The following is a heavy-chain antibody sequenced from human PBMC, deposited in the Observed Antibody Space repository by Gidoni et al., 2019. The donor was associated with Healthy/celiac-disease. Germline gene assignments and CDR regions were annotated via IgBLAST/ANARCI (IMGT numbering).Heavy chain of an antibody. Sequence: QLQLQESGPGLVKPSEPLSLTCPVSGGSISSSSYYWGWIRQPPGTGLEWIGSIYYSGSTYYNPSLKSRVTISVDTSKNQFSLKLSSVTAADTAVYYCARMVSGNIVVVVAATGWFDPWGQGTLVTVSS. J-gene: IGHJ5*02. CDR1: GGSISSSSYY. V-gene: IGHV4-39*01. D-gene: IGHD2-15*01. CDR3: ARMVSGNIVVVVAATGWFDP. CDR2: IYYSGST.